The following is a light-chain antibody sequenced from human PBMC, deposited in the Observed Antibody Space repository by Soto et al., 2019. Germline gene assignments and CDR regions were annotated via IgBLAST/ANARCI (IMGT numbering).Light chain of an antibody. CDR2: EVS. CDR1: SSDVGAHNF. Sequence: QSVLTQPGSVSGSPGQSITISCTGTSSDVGAHNFVSWYQQHPGKAPKLMIYEVSNRPSGVSDRFSGSKSGNTASLTISGLQAEDEADYYCNSYTNTAARVFGTGTKVTVL. V-gene: IGLV2-14*01. J-gene: IGLJ1*01. CDR3: NSYTNTAARV.